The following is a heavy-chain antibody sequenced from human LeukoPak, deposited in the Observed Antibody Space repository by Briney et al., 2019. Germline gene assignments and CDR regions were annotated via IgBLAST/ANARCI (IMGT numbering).Heavy chain of an antibody. CDR3: ARQKCTSTSCLTKNAFDI. V-gene: IGHV4-4*09. CDR1: GSISGYY. D-gene: IGHD2-2*01. J-gene: IGHJ3*02. CDR2: IYTSGST. Sequence: SETLSLTCTGSGSISGYYWSWIRQPPGKGLEGIGYIYTSGSTNYNPSLKIRVTISVDTSKNQFSLDLSAMTAADTAVYYCARQKCTSTSCLTKNAFDIWGQGTMVTVSS.